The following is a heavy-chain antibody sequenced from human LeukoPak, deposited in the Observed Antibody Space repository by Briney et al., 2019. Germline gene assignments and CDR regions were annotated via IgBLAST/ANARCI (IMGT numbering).Heavy chain of an antibody. CDR1: GFTFSSNY. J-gene: IGHJ4*02. CDR3: ARDTVAEGGTDY. V-gene: IGHV3-53*01. D-gene: IGHD6-13*01. CDR2: IYSGGGT. Sequence: GGSLRLSCAASGFTFSSNYMTWVRQAPGKGLEWLSVIYSGGGTYYPDSVKGRFTISRDNPKNTLYLQMNSLRAEDTAVDYCARDTVAEGGTDYWGQGTLVTVS.